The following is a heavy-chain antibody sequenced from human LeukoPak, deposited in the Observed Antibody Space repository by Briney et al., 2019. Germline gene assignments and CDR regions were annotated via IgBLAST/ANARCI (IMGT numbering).Heavy chain of an antibody. D-gene: IGHD5-24*01. CDR3: ARVGWSFGYTSWYFDP. Sequence: SETLSLTCTVSGGSISRYYWSWIRPPPGRGLEWIGYIYYSGSTNYNPSLKSRVTISVDTSKNQFSLKLSSVTAADAAVYYCARVGWSFGYTSWYFDPWGRGTLVTVSS. CDR1: GGSISRYY. CDR2: IYYSGST. J-gene: IGHJ2*01. V-gene: IGHV4-59*01.